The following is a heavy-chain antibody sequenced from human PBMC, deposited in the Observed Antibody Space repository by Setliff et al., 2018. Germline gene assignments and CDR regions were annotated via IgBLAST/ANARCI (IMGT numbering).Heavy chain of an antibody. Sequence: GASVKVSCKASGYTFTSYGISWVRLAPGKGLEWVSMISGSAQTTYYADSVKGRFTISRDNSKNTVYLEMNSLRAEDTAVYYCAKRGPYCSGGTCHYYFDYWGQGTLVTVSS. D-gene: IGHD2-15*01. J-gene: IGHJ4*02. CDR2: ISGSAQTT. CDR3: AKRGPYCSGGTCHYYFDY. CDR1: GYTFTSYG. V-gene: IGHV3-23*01.